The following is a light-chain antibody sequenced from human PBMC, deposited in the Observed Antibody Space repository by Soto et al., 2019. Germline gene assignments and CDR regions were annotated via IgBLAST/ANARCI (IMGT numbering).Light chain of an antibody. CDR1: SSDVGGYNH. Sequence: QAVVTQPASVSGSPGQSITISCTGTSSDVGGYNHVSWYQQHPGKAPKLIIYEVRNRPSGVSNRLSGSKSGNTASLTISGLQADDEADYYCCSYTRTSNHYFFGGGTKVTVL. CDR2: EVR. CDR3: CSYTRTSNHYF. V-gene: IGLV2-14*01. J-gene: IGLJ1*01.